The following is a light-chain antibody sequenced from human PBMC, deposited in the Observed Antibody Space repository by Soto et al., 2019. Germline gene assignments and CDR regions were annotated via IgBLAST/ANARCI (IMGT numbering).Light chain of an antibody. J-gene: IGLJ7*01. V-gene: IGLV2-14*01. CDR1: STDIGGYNN. CDR2: DVT. Sequence: QSALTQPASVSGSPGQSITISCTGTSTDIGGYNNVSWYQQHPDKAPKLLIYDVTHRPSGVSNRFSGSKSSNTASLTISGLQAEDEADYYCSSSTSGNKAVFGGGTQLTVL. CDR3: SSSTSGNKAV.